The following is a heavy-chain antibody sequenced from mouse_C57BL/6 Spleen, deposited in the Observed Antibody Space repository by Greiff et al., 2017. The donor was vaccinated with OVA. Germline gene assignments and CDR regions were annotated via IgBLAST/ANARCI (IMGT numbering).Heavy chain of an antibody. Sequence: QVQLQQSGAELVKPGASVKMSCKASGYTFTSYWITWVKQRPGQGLEWIGDIYPGSGSTNYNEKFKSKATLTVDTSSSTAYMQLSSLTSEDSAVYYCARVPAYYSNLYYFDYWGQGTTLTVSS. J-gene: IGHJ2*01. V-gene: IGHV1-55*01. CDR2: IYPGSGST. D-gene: IGHD2-5*01. CDR1: GYTFTSYW. CDR3: ARVPAYYSNLYYFDY.